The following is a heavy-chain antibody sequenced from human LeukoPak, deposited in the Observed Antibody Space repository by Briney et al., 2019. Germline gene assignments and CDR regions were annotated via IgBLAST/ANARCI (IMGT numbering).Heavy chain of an antibody. V-gene: IGHV4-4*08. Sequence: SETLSLTCTVSGGPISSFYWGWIRQPPGKGLEWIAYMYNSGSPTYHPSLQSRATISLDTSKNQFSLKLRSVTAADTAVYYRARSQGKWQLLPFDYWGQEARVTVSS. J-gene: IGHJ4*02. D-gene: IGHD2-15*01. CDR1: GGPISSFY. CDR2: MYNSGSP. CDR3: ARSQGKWQLLPFDY.